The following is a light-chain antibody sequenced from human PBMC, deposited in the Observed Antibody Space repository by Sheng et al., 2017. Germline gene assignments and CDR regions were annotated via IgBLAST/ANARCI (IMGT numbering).Light chain of an antibody. CDR2: ETT. Sequence: QSALTQPPSASGSPGQSVTISCTGTSSDMGGFNYVSWYQQHPGKAPKLMIYETTKRPSGVPDRFSGSKSGNTASLTVSGLQADDEADYYCSSDAGSNSLIFGTGTKVTVL. CDR1: SSDMGGFNY. V-gene: IGLV2-8*01. CDR3: SSDAGSNSLI. J-gene: IGLJ1*01.